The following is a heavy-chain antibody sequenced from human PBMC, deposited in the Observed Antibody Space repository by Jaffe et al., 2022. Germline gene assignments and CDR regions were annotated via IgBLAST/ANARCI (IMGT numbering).Heavy chain of an antibody. D-gene: IGHD3-16*02. CDR3: AKVSMITFGGVIVPGWFDP. V-gene: IGHV3-23*01. J-gene: IGHJ5*02. CDR1: GFTFSSYA. CDR2: ISGSGGST. Sequence: EVQLLESGGGLVQPGGSLRLSCAASGFTFSSYAMSWVRQAPGKGLEWVSAISGSGGSTYYADSVKGRFTISRDNSKNTLYLQMNSLRAEDTAVYYCAKVSMITFGGVIVPGWFDPWGQGTLVTVSS.